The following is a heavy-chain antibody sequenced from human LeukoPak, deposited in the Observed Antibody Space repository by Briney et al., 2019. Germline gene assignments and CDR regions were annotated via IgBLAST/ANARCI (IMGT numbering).Heavy chain of an antibody. Sequence: GGSLRLSCAASGFTFSSYSMNWVRQAPGKGLEWVSTISSSGNYIHYADSVKGRFIISRDNAKNSLYLQMNSLRAEDTAVYYCARSGDTSMVVDHWGQGTLVTVSS. J-gene: IGHJ4*02. D-gene: IGHD5-18*01. V-gene: IGHV3-21*01. CDR3: ARSGDTSMVVDH. CDR2: ISSSGNYI. CDR1: GFTFSSYS.